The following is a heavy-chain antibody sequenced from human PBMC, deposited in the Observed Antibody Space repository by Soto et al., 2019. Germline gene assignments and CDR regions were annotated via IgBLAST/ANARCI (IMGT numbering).Heavy chain of an antibody. CDR2: ISGSGGST. Sequence: EVPLLESGGGLVQPGGSLRLSCAASGFTFSSYAMSWVRQAPGKGLEWVSAISGSGGSTYYADSVKGRFTISRDNSKNTLYLQMNSLRAEDTAVYYCAKDSQQWLAYWYFDLWGRGTLVTVSS. CDR1: GFTFSSYA. CDR3: AKDSQQWLAYWYFDL. V-gene: IGHV3-23*01. D-gene: IGHD6-19*01. J-gene: IGHJ2*01.